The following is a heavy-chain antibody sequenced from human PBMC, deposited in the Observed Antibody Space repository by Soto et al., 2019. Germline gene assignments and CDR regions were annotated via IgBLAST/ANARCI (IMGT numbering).Heavy chain of an antibody. V-gene: IGHV5-10-1*03. Sequence: EVQLVQSGAEVKKPGESLRISCKGSGYSFTSYWISWVRQMPGKGLEWMGRIDPSDSYTNYSPSFQGHVTISADKSISTAYLQWSSLKASDTAMYYCARQYSSSWQRENWFDPWGQGTLVTVSS. CDR2: IDPSDSYT. CDR3: ARQYSSSWQRENWFDP. CDR1: GYSFTSYW. J-gene: IGHJ5*02. D-gene: IGHD6-13*01.